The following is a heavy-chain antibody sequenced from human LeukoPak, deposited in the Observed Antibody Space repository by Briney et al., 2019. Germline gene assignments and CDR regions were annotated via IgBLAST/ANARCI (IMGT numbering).Heavy chain of an antibody. V-gene: IGHV4-59*08. CDR3: ARQVDGSPWVDY. CDR2: IYYSGST. CDR1: GGSINNYY. J-gene: IGHJ4*02. D-gene: IGHD1-26*01. Sequence: SETLSLTCTVSGGSINNYYWSWIRQPPGKGLGWIGYIYYSGSTNYNPSLKSRVTISVDTSKNQFSLKLSSVTAADTAVYYCARQVDGSPWVDYWGQGTLVTVSS.